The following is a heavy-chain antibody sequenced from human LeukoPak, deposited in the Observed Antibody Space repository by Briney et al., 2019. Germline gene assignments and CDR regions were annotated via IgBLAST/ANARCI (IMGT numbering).Heavy chain of an antibody. CDR1: GFTFIDFW. CDR3: ARDIVGATHFDY. J-gene: IGHJ4*02. CDR2: INTDGSEK. Sequence: GGSLRLSCAASGFTFIDFWLTWVRQAPGKGLEWVANINTDGSEKYYGDSVKGRFTISRDNAKNSLYLQMNSLRAEDTAVYYCARDIVGATHFDYWGQGTLVTVSS. D-gene: IGHD1-26*01. V-gene: IGHV3-7*01.